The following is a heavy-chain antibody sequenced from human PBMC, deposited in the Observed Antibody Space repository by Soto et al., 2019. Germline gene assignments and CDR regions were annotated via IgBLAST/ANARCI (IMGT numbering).Heavy chain of an antibody. V-gene: IGHV1-69*01. Sequence: VSFKGSVGTFSSYAISWVRQAPGQGLELMGGIIPIFGTANYAQKFQGRVTITADESTSTAYMELSSLRSEDTAVYYCARLGGGPPVPVDVWGQGTTVTVSS. CDR3: ARLGGGPPVPVDV. CDR1: VGTFSSYA. J-gene: IGHJ6*02. D-gene: IGHD3-16*01. CDR2: IIPIFGTA.